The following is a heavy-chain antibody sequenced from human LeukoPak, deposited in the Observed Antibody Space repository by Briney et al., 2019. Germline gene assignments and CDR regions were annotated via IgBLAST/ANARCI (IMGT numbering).Heavy chain of an antibody. CDR3: ARGWGRSWYIDY. D-gene: IGHD6-13*01. Sequence: SETLSLTCTSSGVSISSYYWSWIRQPAGKGLEWIGRIYTSGGTNYNPSLKSRITMSVDTSKNQFSLNLNSVTAAATAVYYCARGWGRSWYIDYWGQGTLVTVSS. CDR2: IYTSGGT. V-gene: IGHV4-4*07. CDR1: GVSISSYY. J-gene: IGHJ4*02.